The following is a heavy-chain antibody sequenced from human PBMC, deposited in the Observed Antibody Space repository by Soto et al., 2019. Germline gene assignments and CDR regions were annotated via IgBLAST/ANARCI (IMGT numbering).Heavy chain of an antibody. CDR1: GFTFNIYG. V-gene: IGHV3-30*18. D-gene: IGHD6-25*01. CDR3: AKYQASAQGSFDS. CDR2: ISYDGSNQ. Sequence: PGGSLRLSCAASGFTFNIYGMHWVRQAPDKGLEWVALISYDGSNQYYADSVKGRFTISRDNSKNTLFLQMNSLRADDTAVYYCAKYQASAQGSFDSWGQGTLVTVSS. J-gene: IGHJ4*02.